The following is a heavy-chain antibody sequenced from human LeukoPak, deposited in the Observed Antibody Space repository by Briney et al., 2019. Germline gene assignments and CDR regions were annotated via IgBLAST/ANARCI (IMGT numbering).Heavy chain of an antibody. D-gene: IGHD2/OR15-2a*01. CDR1: GFTFSSST. J-gene: IGHJ5*02. V-gene: IGHV3-21*01. Sequence: PGGSLRLSCAASGFTFSSSTMNWVRRAPGKGLEWVSSISSSSDYIYYADSVKGRFTISRDNAKNSLYLQMNSLRAEDTAVYYGVRIPNSANGPNWFDPWGQGTLVTVSS. CDR3: VRIPNSANGPNWFDP. CDR2: ISSSSDYI.